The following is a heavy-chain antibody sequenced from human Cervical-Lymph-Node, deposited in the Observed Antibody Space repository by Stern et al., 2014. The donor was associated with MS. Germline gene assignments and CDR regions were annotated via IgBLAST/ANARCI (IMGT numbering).Heavy chain of an antibody. D-gene: IGHD1-1*01. CDR3: ARDIQDAYTYTFDY. J-gene: IGHJ4*02. CDR1: GASISNYY. Sequence: VQLVESGPGLVKPSETLSLTCTVSGASISNYYWTWIRQPPGKGLEWIGYIYYSGNTNSGTTNYNPSLKSRVTMSMDTSKNQFSLRLSSVTAADTAVYYCARDIQDAYTYTFDYWGQGTLVTVSS. CDR2: IYYSGNT. V-gene: IGHV4-59*01.